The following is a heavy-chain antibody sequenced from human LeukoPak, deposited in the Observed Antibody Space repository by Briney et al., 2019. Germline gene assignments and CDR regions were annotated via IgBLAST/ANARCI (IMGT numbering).Heavy chain of an antibody. J-gene: IGHJ4*02. CDR3: VRDEGATVTTYRFDF. V-gene: IGHV3-7*01. Sequence: GGSLRLSCAASGFTFNSHWMSWLRQAPGKGLEWVANIKEDGSEKIYLDSVKGRFTISRDNAKNSLYLQMNSLRVEDTAVYYCVRDEGATVTTYRFDFWGQGTLVTVSS. CDR1: GFTFNSHW. D-gene: IGHD4-17*01. CDR2: IKEDGSEK.